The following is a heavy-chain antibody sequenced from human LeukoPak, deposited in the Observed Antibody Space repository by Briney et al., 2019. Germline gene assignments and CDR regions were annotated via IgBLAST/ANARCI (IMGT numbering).Heavy chain of an antibody. CDR2: IYTSGST. D-gene: IGHD3-9*01. J-gene: IGHJ4*02. Sequence: SETLSLTCTVSGGSISSGSYYWSWIRQPAGKGLEWIGRIYTSGSTNYNPSLKSRVTISVDTSKNHVSLKLSSVTAADTAVYYCARDRYDILTGYYPFDYWGQGTLVTVSS. CDR3: ARDRYDILTGYYPFDY. V-gene: IGHV4-61*02. CDR1: GGSISSGSYY.